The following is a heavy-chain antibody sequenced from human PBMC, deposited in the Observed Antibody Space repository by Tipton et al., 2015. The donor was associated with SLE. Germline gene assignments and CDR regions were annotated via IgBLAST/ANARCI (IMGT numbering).Heavy chain of an antibody. CDR1: GFTFSSYG. J-gene: IGHJ4*02. CDR2: ISGSGGST. Sequence: SLRLSCVASGFTFSSYGMSWVRQAPGKGLEWVSAISGSGGSTYYADSVKGRFTISRDNSKNTLYLQMNSLRAEDTAVYYCAKDPTVVPAAILVYWGQGTLVTVSS. D-gene: IGHD2-2*02. CDR3: AKDPTVVPAAILVY. V-gene: IGHV3-23*01.